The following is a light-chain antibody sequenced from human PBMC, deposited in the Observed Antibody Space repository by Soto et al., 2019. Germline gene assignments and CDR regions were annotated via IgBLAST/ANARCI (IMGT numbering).Light chain of an antibody. CDR3: QQSFSTPYT. CDR1: QRINKY. J-gene: IGKJ2*01. Sequence: DIQMTQSPSSLSASVGDSVTIPCRASQRINKYLNWYQQRSGRAPRLLIHTASSLHSGVPSRFSSSGSISDFTLTISSLQPEDFATYFSQQSFSTPYTFGQGTKLEI. V-gene: IGKV1-39*01. CDR2: TAS.